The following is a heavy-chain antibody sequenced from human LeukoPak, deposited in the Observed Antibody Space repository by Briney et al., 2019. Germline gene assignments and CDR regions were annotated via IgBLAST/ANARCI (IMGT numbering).Heavy chain of an antibody. D-gene: IGHD3-9*01. Sequence: GGSLRLSCAASGFTFSSYAMNWVRQAPGKGLEWVSAISGSSGSTYYADSVKGRFTISRDNSKNTLYLQMNSLRAEDTAVYYCAKDITIFFYYYYGMDVWGKGTTVTVSS. J-gene: IGHJ6*04. V-gene: IGHV3-23*01. CDR1: GFTFSSYA. CDR3: AKDITIFFYYYYGMDV. CDR2: ISGSSGST.